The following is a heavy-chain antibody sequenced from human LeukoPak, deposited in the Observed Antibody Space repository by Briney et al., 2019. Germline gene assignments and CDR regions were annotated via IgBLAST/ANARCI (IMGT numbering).Heavy chain of an antibody. V-gene: IGHV3-30*02. CDR2: IRYDGSNK. CDR1: GLTFSSLG. CDR3: AKVGYSYGHS. J-gene: IGHJ4*02. Sequence: GRSLRLSCAASGLTFSSLGMHWVRHAPSKGLEWVAFIRYDGSNKYYADSVKGRLTISRDNSKDTLYLQMNSLRAEDTAVYYCAKVGYSYGHSWGQGTLVTVSS. D-gene: IGHD5-18*01.